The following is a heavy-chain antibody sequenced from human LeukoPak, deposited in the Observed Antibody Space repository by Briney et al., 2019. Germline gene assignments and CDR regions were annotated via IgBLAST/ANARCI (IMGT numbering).Heavy chain of an antibody. V-gene: IGHV1-18*01. CDR3: ARGRGVVVAAATQYYFDP. J-gene: IGHJ5*02. Sequence: ASVKVSCKASGYTFTSYGISWVRQDPGRGLEWIGWISGYNGNTKYTQKFQGRVTMTTDASTSTVYMELRSLRSDDTAVYYCARGRGVVVAAATQYYFDPWGQGTLVTVSS. CDR2: ISGYNGNT. D-gene: IGHD2-15*01. CDR1: GYTFTSYG.